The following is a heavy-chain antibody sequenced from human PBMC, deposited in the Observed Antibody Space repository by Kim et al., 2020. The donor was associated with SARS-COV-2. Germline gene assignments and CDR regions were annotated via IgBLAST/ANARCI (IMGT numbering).Heavy chain of an antibody. CDR3: ARTYCSSASCLFDP. CDR1: GFTFSSYW. D-gene: IGHD2-15*01. V-gene: IGHV3-7*01. J-gene: IGHJ5*02. Sequence: GGSLRLSCAASGFTFSSYWMSWVRQAPGKGLEWVANIKQDGSEKYYVDSVKGRFTISRDNAKNSLYLQINSLRAEDTAVYYCARTYCSSASCLFDPWGQGTLVTVSS. CDR2: IKQDGSEK.